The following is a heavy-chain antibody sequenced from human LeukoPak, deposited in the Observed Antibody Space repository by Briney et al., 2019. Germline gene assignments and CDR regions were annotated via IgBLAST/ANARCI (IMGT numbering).Heavy chain of an antibody. Sequence: GGSLRLSCAASGFSFNSYAMSWVRQAPGKGLVWVSRINSDGSSTSYADSVKGRFTISRANAKNTLYLQMNSLRAEDTAVYYCAGARGFDYWGQGTLVTVSS. CDR3: AGARGFDY. CDR2: INSDGSST. J-gene: IGHJ4*02. CDR1: GFSFNSYA. V-gene: IGHV3-74*01.